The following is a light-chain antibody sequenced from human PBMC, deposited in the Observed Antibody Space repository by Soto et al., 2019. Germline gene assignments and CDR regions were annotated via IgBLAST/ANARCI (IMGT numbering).Light chain of an antibody. CDR2: DAS. J-gene: IGKJ5*01. V-gene: IGKV1-33*01. CDR3: QQYRT. CDR1: QDISNY. Sequence: DIQMTQSPSSLSASVGDRVTITCQASQDISNYLNCYQQKPGKAPKLLIYDASNLETGVPSRFSGSGSGTDFTFTISSLQPEDIATYYCQQYRTFGQGTRLEIK.